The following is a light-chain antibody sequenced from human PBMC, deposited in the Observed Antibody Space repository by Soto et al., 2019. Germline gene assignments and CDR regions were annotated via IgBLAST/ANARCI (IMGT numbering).Light chain of an antibody. CDR3: QHLNTYLPFT. V-gene: IGKV1-9*01. J-gene: IGKJ3*01. CDR1: QGISSY. CDR2: AAS. Sequence: DIQLTQSPSFLSASVGDRVTITCRASQGISSYLAWYQQKPGKAPKLLIYAASTLQSGVPSRFSGSGSGTEFTLTVSSLQPEDFLTYYCQHLNTYLPFTFGPGTKVDFK.